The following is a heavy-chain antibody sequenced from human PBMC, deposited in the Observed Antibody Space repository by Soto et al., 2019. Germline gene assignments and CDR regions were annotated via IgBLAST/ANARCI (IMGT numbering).Heavy chain of an antibody. CDR3: ARRRPLYDFWSGYYIGWFDP. Sequence: SETLSLTCAVYGGSFSGYYWSWIRQPPGKGLEWIGEINHSGSTNYNPSLKGRVTISVDTSKNQFSLKLSSVTAADTAVYYCARRRPLYDFWSGYYIGWFDPWGQGTLVTVSS. CDR2: INHSGST. D-gene: IGHD3-3*01. CDR1: GGSFSGYY. J-gene: IGHJ5*02. V-gene: IGHV4-34*01.